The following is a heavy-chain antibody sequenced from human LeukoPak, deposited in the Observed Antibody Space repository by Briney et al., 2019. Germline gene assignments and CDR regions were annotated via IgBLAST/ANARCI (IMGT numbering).Heavy chain of an antibody. CDR3: AKERARRYYDFWSGYYSVDY. J-gene: IGHJ4*02. D-gene: IGHD3-3*01. V-gene: IGHV3-30*18. Sequence: PGGSLRLSCAASGFTFSSYGMHWVRQAPGKGLEWVAVISYDGSNKYYADSVKGRFTISRDNPKNTLYLQMNSLRAEDTAVYYCAKERARRYYDFWSGYYSVDYWGQGTLVTVSS. CDR2: ISYDGSNK. CDR1: GFTFSSYG.